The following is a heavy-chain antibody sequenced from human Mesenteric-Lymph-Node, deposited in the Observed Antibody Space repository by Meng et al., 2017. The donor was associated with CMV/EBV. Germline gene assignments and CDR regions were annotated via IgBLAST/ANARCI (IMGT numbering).Heavy chain of an antibody. V-gene: IGHV3-7*01. CDR3: ARSRGGLSVTIFGVALDY. J-gene: IGHJ4*02. Sequence: GESLKISCAASGFTFSLYWMSWVRQAPGKGLEWVANIKQDGSEKYYVDSVEGRFTITRDDANNSLYLQLNSLRAEDTAVYYCARSRGGLSVTIFGVALDYWGQGTLVTVSS. D-gene: IGHD3-3*01. CDR1: GFTFSLYW. CDR2: IKQDGSEK.